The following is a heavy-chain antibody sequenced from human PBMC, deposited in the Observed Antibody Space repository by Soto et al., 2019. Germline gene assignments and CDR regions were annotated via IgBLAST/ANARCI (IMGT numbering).Heavy chain of an antibody. CDR3: ARGAGLVDY. CDR1: GGSISSYY. CDR2: IYYSGST. V-gene: IGHV4-59*01. Sequence: SETLSLTCTVSGGSISSYYWSWIRQPPGKGLEWIGYIYYSGSTNYNPSLKSRVTISVDTSKNQFSLKLSSVTAADTAVYYCARGAGLVDYWGRGTLVTVSS. D-gene: IGHD3-16*01. J-gene: IGHJ4*02.